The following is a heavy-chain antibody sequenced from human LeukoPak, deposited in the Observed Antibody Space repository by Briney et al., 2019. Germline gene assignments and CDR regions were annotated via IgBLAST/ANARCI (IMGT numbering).Heavy chain of an antibody. CDR3: ARALGYSSGYYFDY. V-gene: IGHV3-11*01. J-gene: IGHJ4*02. CDR1: GFTFSDYY. CDR2: ISSSGNTI. Sequence: GGSLRLSCAASGFTFSDYYMSWIRQAPGKGLEWLSYISSSGNTIYYADSVKGRFTISRDNARNSLHLHMTSLRAEDTAVYYCARALGYSSGYYFDYWGQGTLVTVSS. D-gene: IGHD5-18*01.